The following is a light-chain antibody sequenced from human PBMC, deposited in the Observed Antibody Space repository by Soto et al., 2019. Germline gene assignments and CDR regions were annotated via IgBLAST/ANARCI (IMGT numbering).Light chain of an antibody. J-gene: IGKJ5*01. CDR2: DAS. Sequence: EIVMTQSPATLSVSPGESATVSCRASQSIGYHLAWYQQKPGQAPRLLIYDASNRATGIPARFSGSGSGTDFTLAISSLEPEDFAVYYCQQRSDWPPITFGQGTRLEI. CDR3: QQRSDWPPIT. CDR1: QSIGYH. V-gene: IGKV3-11*01.